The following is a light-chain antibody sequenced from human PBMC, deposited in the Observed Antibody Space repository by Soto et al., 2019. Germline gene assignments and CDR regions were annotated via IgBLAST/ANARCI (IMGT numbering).Light chain of an antibody. V-gene: IGLV2-14*01. CDR3: SSLASGSTPC. J-gene: IGLJ1*01. Sequence: QSVLTQPGSVSGSPGQSITISCTGTSXDIGGYNYVSWYQHHPGKAPKLIIYEVTNRPSGVSHRFSGSKSGNTASLTISGLQAEDEADYYCSSLASGSTPCFGSGTKVTFL. CDR1: SXDIGGYNY. CDR2: EVT.